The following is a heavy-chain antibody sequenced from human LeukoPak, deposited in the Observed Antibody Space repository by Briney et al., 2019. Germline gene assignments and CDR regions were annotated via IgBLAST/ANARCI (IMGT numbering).Heavy chain of an antibody. CDR1: GFTFSSYA. J-gene: IGHJ4*02. Sequence: GGSLRLSCAASGFTFSSYAMHWVRQAPGQGLEWVAVISYDGSNKYYADSVKGRFTISRDNSKNTLYLQMNSLRAEDTAVYYCARGGARLYDSSGYYYWGQGTLVTVSS. CDR3: ARGGARLYDSSGYYY. V-gene: IGHV3-30*04. CDR2: ISYDGSNK. D-gene: IGHD3-22*01.